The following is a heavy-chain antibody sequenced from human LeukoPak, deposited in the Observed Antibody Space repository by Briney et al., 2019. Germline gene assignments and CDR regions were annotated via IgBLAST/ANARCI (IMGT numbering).Heavy chain of an antibody. D-gene: IGHD6-19*01. V-gene: IGHV4-59*01. Sequence: SETLSLTCTVSGGSISHYYWSWIRQPPGKGLEWIGYIYYSGNTRYSPSLKSRVSISVDTSKNQFSLKLRSVTAPDTAVYYCARRVAASGEFDYWGQGSLVTVSS. CDR3: ARRVAASGEFDY. CDR2: IYYSGNT. CDR1: GGSISHYY. J-gene: IGHJ4*02.